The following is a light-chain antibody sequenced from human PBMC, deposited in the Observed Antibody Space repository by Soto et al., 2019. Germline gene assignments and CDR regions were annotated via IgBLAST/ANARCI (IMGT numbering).Light chain of an antibody. Sequence: QSVLTQPPSVSGAPGQRVTISCTGSSSNIGAGYDVHWYQQLPGTAPKLLIYANSNRPSGVPDRFSGSKSGTSASLAITGLQADDDADYYGPSYDSSLSGYVFGTGTKVTVL. CDR3: PSYDSSLSGYV. CDR2: ANS. V-gene: IGLV1-40*01. J-gene: IGLJ1*01. CDR1: SSNIGAGYD.